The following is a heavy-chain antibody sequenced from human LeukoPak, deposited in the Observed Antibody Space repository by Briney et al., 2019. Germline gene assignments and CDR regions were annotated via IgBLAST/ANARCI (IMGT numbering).Heavy chain of an antibody. Sequence: GGSLRLSCAASGFTFSSYAMSWVRQAPGKGLEWVSAISGSGGSTYYADSVKGRFTISRDNSKNTLYLQMNSLRAEDTAVYYCAKEYYYGSGSYYRRYFDYWGQGTLVTVSS. J-gene: IGHJ4*02. CDR2: ISGSGGST. V-gene: IGHV3-23*01. CDR1: GFTFSSYA. CDR3: AKEYYYGSGSYYRRYFDY. D-gene: IGHD3-10*01.